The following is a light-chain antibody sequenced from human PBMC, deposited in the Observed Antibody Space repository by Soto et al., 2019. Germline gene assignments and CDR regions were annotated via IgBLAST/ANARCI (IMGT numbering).Light chain of an antibody. CDR2: GAS. J-gene: IGKJ1*01. CDR3: QQYNKWPLT. Sequence: EVVMTQSPATLSVSPGERATLSCRASQSVSSNLAWYQHKPGQAPRLLIYGASTRATGIAARFSGSGSGTEFTLTISSLQSEDFTVYYCQQYNKWPLTFGQGTKVDIK. CDR1: QSVSSN. V-gene: IGKV3-15*01.